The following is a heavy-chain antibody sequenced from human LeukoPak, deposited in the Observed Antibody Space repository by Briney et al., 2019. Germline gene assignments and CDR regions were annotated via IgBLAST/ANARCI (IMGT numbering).Heavy chain of an antibody. J-gene: IGHJ4*02. CDR3: YYRVSSGYLT. CDR2: INPNSGGT. V-gene: IGHV1-2*02. Sequence: ASVKVSCKGSGYRFDNYYLHWVRQAPGQGLEWMGWINPNSGGTYYAQKFQGRVSMTRDTSISTAYMELSSLRSDDTAVYYCYYRVSSGYLTWGQGTLVAVSS. CDR1: GYRFDNYY. D-gene: IGHD3-22*01.